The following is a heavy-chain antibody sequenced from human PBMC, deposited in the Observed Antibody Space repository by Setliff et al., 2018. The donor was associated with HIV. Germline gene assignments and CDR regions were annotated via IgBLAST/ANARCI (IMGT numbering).Heavy chain of an antibody. CDR2: IYTSGIT. CDR1: GGSISSGSYY. CDR3: VRHAGARIGISDAFDI. V-gene: IGHV4-61*09. D-gene: IGHD1-20*01. Sequence: SETLSLTCAVSGGSISSGSYYWNWIRQPAGKGLEWIGHIYTSGITNYCPSLKSRVTISLDTSKDQFSLRLTSVTSADPAVYYCVRHAGARIGISDAFDIWGQGSMVTVSS. J-gene: IGHJ3*02.